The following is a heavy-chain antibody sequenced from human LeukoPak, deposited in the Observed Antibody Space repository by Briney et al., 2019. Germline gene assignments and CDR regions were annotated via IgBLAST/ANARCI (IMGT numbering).Heavy chain of an antibody. V-gene: IGHV4-30-4*08. CDR3: AREYYYDSSGYYFDY. CDR2: IYYSGST. Sequence: SQNLSLTGTVSGGSISSGEYYWSWIRQPPGKGLDWIGYIYYSGSTYYNPSLKSRVTISVDTSKNQFSLKLSSVTAADTAVYYCAREYYYDSSGYYFDYWGQGTLVTVSS. J-gene: IGHJ4*02. CDR1: GGSISSGEYY. D-gene: IGHD3-22*01.